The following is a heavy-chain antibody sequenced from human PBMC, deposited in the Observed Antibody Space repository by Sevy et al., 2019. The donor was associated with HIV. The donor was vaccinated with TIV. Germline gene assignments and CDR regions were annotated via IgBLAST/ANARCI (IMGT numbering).Heavy chain of an antibody. CDR1: GFTFSSYA. Sequence: GGSPRLSCAASGFTFSSYAMSWVRQAPGKGLEWVSVISGNGGYTYYADSVKGRFTISRDTSKNTLYLQMNSLRAEDTAVYYCAKGSTSSSEEGYFDYWGQGTLVTVSS. CDR3: AKGSTSSSEEGYFDY. J-gene: IGHJ4*02. D-gene: IGHD2-2*01. CDR2: ISGNGGYT. V-gene: IGHV3-23*01.